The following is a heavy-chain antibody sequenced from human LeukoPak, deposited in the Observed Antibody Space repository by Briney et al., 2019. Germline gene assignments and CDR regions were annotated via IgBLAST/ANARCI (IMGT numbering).Heavy chain of an antibody. CDR1: GLTFNNHD. J-gene: IGHJ5*02. V-gene: IGHV3-13*01. CDR2: ITKAGDT. Sequence: PGGSLRLSCAASGLTFNNHDMHWVRQATGRGLEWVSGITKAGDTYYSGSVKGRFTISRENAKNSLYLQMNSLRAEDTAVYYCVSARHLAGLSSSWFDPWGQGTLVTVSS. D-gene: IGHD3/OR15-3a*01. CDR3: VSARHLAGLSSSWFDP.